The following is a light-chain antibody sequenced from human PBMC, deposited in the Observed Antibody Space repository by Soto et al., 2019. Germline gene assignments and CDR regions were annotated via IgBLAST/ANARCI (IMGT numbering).Light chain of an antibody. CDR2: RAS. V-gene: IGKV3-20*01. CDR1: RSVSSNY. J-gene: IGKJ1*01. CDR3: QQYGSSPPWT. Sequence: EIVLTQSPGTLSLSTGETATLSCRASRSVSSNYLAWYQQRPGQAPRLLINRASNRATGIPDRFTGSGSGTDFTLTINRLEPEDFAVYYCQQYGSSPPWTFGQGTKVDI.